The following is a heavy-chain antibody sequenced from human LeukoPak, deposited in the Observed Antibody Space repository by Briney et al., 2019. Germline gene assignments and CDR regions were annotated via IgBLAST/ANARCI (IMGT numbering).Heavy chain of an antibody. J-gene: IGHJ5*02. V-gene: IGHV1-18*01. CDR2: ISAHNGNT. D-gene: IGHD3-10*01. Sequence: ASVMVSCKASGYTFTSYGISWVRQAPGQGLEWMGWISAHNGNTNYARKLQGRVTMTTDTSTSTAYMELRSLRSDDTAVYYCARGAWFGELGELDPWGQGTLVTVSS. CDR3: ARGAWFGELGELDP. CDR1: GYTFTSYG.